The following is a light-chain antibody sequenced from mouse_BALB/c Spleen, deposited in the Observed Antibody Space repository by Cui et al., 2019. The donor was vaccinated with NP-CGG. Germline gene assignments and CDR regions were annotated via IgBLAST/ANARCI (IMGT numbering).Light chain of an antibody. V-gene: IGLV1*01. Sequence: QAVLTQESALTPSPGETVTLTCRSSTGAVTTSNYANWVQEKPDHLFTGLIGGTNNRVPGVPARFSGSLSGDKAALTITGAQTEDEAIYFCALWYSNHWVFGGGTKLTVL. CDR3: ALWYSNHWV. CDR2: GTN. CDR1: TGAVTTSNY. J-gene: IGLJ1*01.